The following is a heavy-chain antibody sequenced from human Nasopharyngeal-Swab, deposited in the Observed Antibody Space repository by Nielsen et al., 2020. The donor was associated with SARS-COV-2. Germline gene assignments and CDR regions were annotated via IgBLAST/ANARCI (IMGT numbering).Heavy chain of an antibody. Sequence: GGSLRLSCAASGFTFSTYWMHWVRQAPGKGLVWASRINSEGSSTTYADSVKGRFTISRDNAKNTLSLQMNSLRVEDTAVYYCARDLDCSSSDCYLDAFDIWGQGTAVTVSS. CDR2: INSEGSST. J-gene: IGHJ3*02. CDR3: ARDLDCSSSDCYLDAFDI. V-gene: IGHV3-74*01. D-gene: IGHD2-2*01. CDR1: GFTFSTYW.